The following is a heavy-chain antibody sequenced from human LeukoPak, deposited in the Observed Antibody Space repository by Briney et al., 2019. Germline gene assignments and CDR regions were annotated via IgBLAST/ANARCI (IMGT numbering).Heavy chain of an antibody. CDR1: GFTFNNYA. CDR3: ARDYADHVGYFFFDY. D-gene: IGHD4-17*01. Sequence: GGSLRLSCAASGFTFNNYAMNWVRQAPGKGLEWVSSIRGGGETTYYADSAKGRFTISRDNSHNTLYLQMNSLRAEATAVNYCARDYADHVGYFFFDYWGQGTLVTVS. J-gene: IGHJ4*02. V-gene: IGHV3-23*01. CDR2: IRGGGETT.